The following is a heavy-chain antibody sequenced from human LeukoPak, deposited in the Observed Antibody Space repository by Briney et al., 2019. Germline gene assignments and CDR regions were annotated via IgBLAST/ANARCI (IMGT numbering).Heavy chain of an antibody. CDR1: GFTVSNNY. Sequence: LAGGSLRLSWAASGFTVSNNYMSWVRQAAGKGLEWVSVIYSGGSTYYADSVKGRFTISRDNSKNTLYIQMNSLRAEDTSVYYCARDRRGDGYNSYDYWGQGTLVTVSS. CDR3: ARDRRGDGYNSYDY. D-gene: IGHD5-24*01. V-gene: IGHV3-53*01. J-gene: IGHJ4*02. CDR2: IYSGGST.